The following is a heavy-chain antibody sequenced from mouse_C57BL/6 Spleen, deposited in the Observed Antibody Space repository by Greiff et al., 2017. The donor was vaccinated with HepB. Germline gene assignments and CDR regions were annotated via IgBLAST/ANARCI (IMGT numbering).Heavy chain of an antibody. V-gene: IGHV7-3*01. CDR3: ARYPLYYGKDYAMDY. Sequence: EVKLMESGGGLVQPGGSLSLSCAASGFTFTDYYMSWVRQPPGKALEWLGFIRNKANGYTTEYSASVNDRFTISRDNSQSILYLQMNALRAEDSATYYCARYPLYYGKDYAMDYWGQGTSVTVSS. CDR2: IRNKANGYTT. CDR1: GFTFTDYY. J-gene: IGHJ4*01. D-gene: IGHD1-1*01.